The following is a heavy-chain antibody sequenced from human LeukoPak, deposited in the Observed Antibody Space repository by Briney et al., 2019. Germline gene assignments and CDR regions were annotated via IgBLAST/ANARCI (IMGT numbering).Heavy chain of an antibody. D-gene: IGHD2-21*02. CDR3: ARFPPFDRVAAPVVTAIPFDY. V-gene: IGHV1-18*01. CDR1: GYTFTSYG. J-gene: IGHJ4*02. Sequence: ASVKLSCKASGYTFTSYGISWVRQAPGQGLEWMGCISAYNGNTNYAQKLQGRVTMTTDTSTSTAYMELRSLRADDTAVYYCARFPPFDRVAAPVVTAIPFDYWGQGTLVTVSS. CDR2: ISAYNGNT.